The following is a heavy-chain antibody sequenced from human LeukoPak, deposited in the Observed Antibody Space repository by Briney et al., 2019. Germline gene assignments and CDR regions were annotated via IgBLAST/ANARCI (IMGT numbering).Heavy chain of an antibody. J-gene: IGHJ5*02. CDR2: MNPNSGNT. CDR3: ARAVCYYDSSGYYSNTFDP. V-gene: IGHV1-8*01. D-gene: IGHD3-22*01. CDR1: GYTFTSYD. Sequence: ASVKVSCKASGYTFTSYDINWVRQATGQGLEWMGWMNPNSGNTGYAQKFQGRVTMTRNTSISTAYMELSSLRSEDTAVYYCARAVCYYDSSGYYSNTFDPWGQGTLVTVSS.